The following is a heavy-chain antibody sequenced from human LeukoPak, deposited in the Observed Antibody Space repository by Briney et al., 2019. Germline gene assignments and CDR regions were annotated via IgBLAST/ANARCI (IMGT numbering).Heavy chain of an antibody. V-gene: IGHV4-59*12. Sequence: SETLSLTCTVSGGSISSYYWSWIRQPPGKGLEWIGYIYYSAGTNYNPSLKSRVTISVDTSKNQFSLRLTSVTAADTAVYYCARDLDTTVTMKGMDVWGKGTTVTVSS. CDR1: GGSISSYY. J-gene: IGHJ6*04. CDR2: IYYSAGT. D-gene: IGHD4-17*01. CDR3: ARDLDTTVTMKGMDV.